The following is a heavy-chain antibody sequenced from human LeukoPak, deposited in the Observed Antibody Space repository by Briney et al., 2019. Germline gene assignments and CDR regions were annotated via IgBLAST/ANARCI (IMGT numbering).Heavy chain of an antibody. CDR2: INEDGGEN. CDR3: ARGPRSSVYNYFDY. Sequence: GGSLRLSCAASGFTFSNYWMYWVRQAPRKGLEWVANINEDGGENFYVDSVKGRFTISRDNAKNSLFLQVNSLRAEDTALYYCARGPRSSVYNYFDYWGQGTPVTVSS. J-gene: IGHJ4*02. D-gene: IGHD3-22*01. CDR1: GFTFSNYW. V-gene: IGHV3-7*01.